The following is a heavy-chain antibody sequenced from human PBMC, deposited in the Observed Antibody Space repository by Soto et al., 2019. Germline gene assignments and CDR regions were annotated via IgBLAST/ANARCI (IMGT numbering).Heavy chain of an antibody. J-gene: IGHJ6*02. CDR3: ARDREAGYNFYYGMDV. CDR1: GADINTYS. V-gene: IGHV4-4*07. CDR2: IYTSASI. Sequence: LSLTCSVSGADINTYSWTWIRQPAGKGLEWIGRIYTSASINYNPSLKGRVTLSVDTSTNQVSLRLASVTVADTAIYYCARDREAGYNFYYGMDVWGQGTTVTVSS. D-gene: IGHD6-19*01.